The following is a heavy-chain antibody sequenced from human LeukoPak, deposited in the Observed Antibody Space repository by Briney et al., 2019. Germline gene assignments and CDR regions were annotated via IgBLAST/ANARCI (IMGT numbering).Heavy chain of an antibody. J-gene: IGHJ4*02. Sequence: SETLSLTCTVSGVSISSSNSYWGWIRQPPGKGLEWIGSIYYSGNTYYNASLKSQVSISIDTSKNQFSLRLTSVTAADTAVYYCARAGGYCGRISCPYYFDYWGQGSLVAVSS. V-gene: IGHV4-39*01. CDR2: IYYSGNT. CDR3: ARAGGYCGRISCPYYFDY. CDR1: GVSISSSNSY. D-gene: IGHD2-15*01.